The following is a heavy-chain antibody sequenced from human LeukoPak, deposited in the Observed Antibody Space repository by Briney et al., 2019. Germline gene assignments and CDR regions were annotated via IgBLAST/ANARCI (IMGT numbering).Heavy chain of an antibody. V-gene: IGHV4-59*01. CDR3: VRDIAAAGGFDY. D-gene: IGHD6-13*01. J-gene: IGHJ4*02. CDR1: GGSISSFY. CDR2: IYYSGIT. Sequence: SETLSLTCTVSGGSISSFYWSWIRQPPGKGLEWIGYIYYSGITNYNPSLKSRVTISVDTSKNQFSLNLSSVTAADTAVYYCVRDIAAAGGFDYWGQGTLVTVSS.